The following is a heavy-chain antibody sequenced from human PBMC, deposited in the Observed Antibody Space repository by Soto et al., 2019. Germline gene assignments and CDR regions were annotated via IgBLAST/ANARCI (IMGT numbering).Heavy chain of an antibody. J-gene: IGHJ5*02. CDR1: GGSIRTGCYY. CDR3: AKDPSPQPTTVITPGWFDP. D-gene: IGHD4-17*01. V-gene: IGHV4-31*03. Sequence: SETLSLSCTVSGGSIRTGCYYWTWIRQRPGEGLEWIGYIYYTGSAYYNPSLKSRVAISVDMSKNQFSLKLNSVTAADTAVYYCAKDPSPQPTTVITPGWFDPWGQGILVTVSS. CDR2: IYYTGSA.